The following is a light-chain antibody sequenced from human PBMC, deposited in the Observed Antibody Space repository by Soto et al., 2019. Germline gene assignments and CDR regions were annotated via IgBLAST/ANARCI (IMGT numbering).Light chain of an antibody. V-gene: IGKV1-39*01. Sequence: DIQMTQSPSSLSASVGDRVTITCRASQSISSYLNWYQQKPGKAPKLLIYAASSLQSGVQSRFSGSGSGTDFTLTISSLQPEDFATHYCQQSYSTPSTFGQGTRLEIK. J-gene: IGKJ5*01. CDR3: QQSYSTPST. CDR2: AAS. CDR1: QSISSY.